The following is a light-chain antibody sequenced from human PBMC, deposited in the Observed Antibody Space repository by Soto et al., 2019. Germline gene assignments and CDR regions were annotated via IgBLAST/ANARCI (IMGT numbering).Light chain of an antibody. J-gene: IGKJ5*01. CDR1: QSVSSSY. Sequence: EIVLTQSPGTLSLSPGERATLSCRASQSVSSSYLAWYQQKPGQAPRLLIYGASSRATGIPDRFSGSGSGTDCTLTISRLEPEDFAVYSCQQDGSSPPITFGHGTLLEIK. V-gene: IGKV3-20*01. CDR2: GAS. CDR3: QQDGSSPPIT.